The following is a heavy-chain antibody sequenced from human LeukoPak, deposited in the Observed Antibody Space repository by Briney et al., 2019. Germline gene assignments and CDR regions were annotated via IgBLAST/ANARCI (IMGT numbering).Heavy chain of an antibody. J-gene: IGHJ4*02. CDR2: VYYSGST. CDR3: ASLYGSGSYSNFDY. V-gene: IGHV4-59*01. CDR1: GGPITSYF. Sequence: SETLSLTCSVSGGPITSYFWTWIRQPPGKGLEWIGYVYYSGSTNYNPSLKSRLTISVDTSKNHFSLKLSSVTAADTAVYYCASLYGSGSYSNFDYWGQGTLVTVSS. D-gene: IGHD3-10*01.